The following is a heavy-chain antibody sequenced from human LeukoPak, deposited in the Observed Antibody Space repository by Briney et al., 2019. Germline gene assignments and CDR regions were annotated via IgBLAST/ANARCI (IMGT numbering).Heavy chain of an antibody. CDR2: IYYSGST. V-gene: IGHV4-59*01. J-gene: IGHJ2*01. Sequence: SETLSLTCTVSGGSISSYYWSWIRQPPGKGLEWIGYIYYSGSTNYNPSLKSRVTISVDTSKNQFSLKLSSVTAADTAVYYCAKESNSSDNWYFDLWGRGTLVTVSS. CDR1: GGSISSYY. CDR3: AKESNSSDNWYFDL. D-gene: IGHD2/OR15-2a*01.